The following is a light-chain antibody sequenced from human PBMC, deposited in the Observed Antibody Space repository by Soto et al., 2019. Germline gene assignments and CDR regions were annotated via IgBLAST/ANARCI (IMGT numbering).Light chain of an antibody. J-gene: IGKJ1*01. CDR1: QSVSSSY. V-gene: IGKV3-20*01. Sequence: EIVLTQSPGTLSLSPGERATLSCRASQSVSSSYLAWYQQKPGQAPRLLIYGASSRATGIPDRFSGSGSGTDFTLTISRLKAEDFAVYYCQQYGSSPGWTFGQGTKVEIQ. CDR2: GAS. CDR3: QQYGSSPGWT.